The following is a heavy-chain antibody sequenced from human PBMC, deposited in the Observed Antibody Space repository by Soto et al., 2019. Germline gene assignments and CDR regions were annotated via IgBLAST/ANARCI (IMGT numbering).Heavy chain of an antibody. D-gene: IGHD2-15*01. CDR2: IYPGDSDT. CDR3: ARLPRTLGYCSGGSCLHYYYYYMDV. J-gene: IGHJ6*03. Sequence: PGESLKISCKGSGYSFTSYWIGWVRQMPGKDLEQMGIIYPGDSDTRYSPSFQGQVTISADKSISTAYLQWSSLKASDTAMYYCARLPRTLGYCSGGSCLHYYYYYMDVWGKGTTVTVSS. V-gene: IGHV5-51*01. CDR1: GYSFTSYW.